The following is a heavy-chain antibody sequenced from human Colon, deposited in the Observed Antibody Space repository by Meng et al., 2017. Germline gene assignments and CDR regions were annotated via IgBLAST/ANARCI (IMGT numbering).Heavy chain of an antibody. Sequence: QEQLQESGPGRVQPSQTLSLTCPVSGGSISSGDYYWSWIRQPPGKGLEWIGYIYYSGSTYSNASLKSRVTISIDRSKNQFSLKLSSVTAADTAVYYCARDRKHYGERGWFDPWGQGTLVTVSS. J-gene: IGHJ5*02. CDR3: ARDRKHYGERGWFDP. CDR2: IYYSGST. CDR1: GGSISSGDYY. D-gene: IGHD4-17*01. V-gene: IGHV4-30-4*01.